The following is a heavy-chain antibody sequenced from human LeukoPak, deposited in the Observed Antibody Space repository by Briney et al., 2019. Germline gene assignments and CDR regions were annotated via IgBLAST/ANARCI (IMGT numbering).Heavy chain of an antibody. V-gene: IGHV1-18*01. J-gene: IGHJ4*02. CDR1: GDSFGTYG. D-gene: IGHD3-10*01. CDR2: ISAYNGNT. CDR3: ARLLEGTTY. Sequence: ASVKVSCKASGDSFGTYGISWVRQAPGQGLEWMGWISAYNGNTNYAQKLQGRVTMTTDTSTSTAYMELRSLRSDDTAVYYCARLLEGTTYWGQGTLVTVSS.